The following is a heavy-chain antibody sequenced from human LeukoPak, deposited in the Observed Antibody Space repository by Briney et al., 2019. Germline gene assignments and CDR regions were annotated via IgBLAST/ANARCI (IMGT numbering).Heavy chain of an antibody. CDR2: ISGSGGST. J-gene: IGHJ6*03. D-gene: IGHD4-11*01. CDR3: AKAGVTTTVYYYYYYMDV. V-gene: IGHV3-23*01. CDR1: GFTFSSYA. Sequence: TGGSLRLSCAASGFTFSSYAMSWVRQAPGKGLGWVSAISGSGGSTYYADSVKGRFTISRDNSKNTLYLQMNSLRAEDTAVYYCAKAGVTTTVYYYYYYMDVWGKGTTVTVSS.